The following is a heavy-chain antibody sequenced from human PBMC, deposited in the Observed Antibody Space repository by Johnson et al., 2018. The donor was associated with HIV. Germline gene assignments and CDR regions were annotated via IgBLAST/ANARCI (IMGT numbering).Heavy chain of an antibody. D-gene: IGHD3-10*01. CDR3: AKSTQASIVRESGPYGAFDI. V-gene: IGHV3-66*02. Sequence: VQLVESGGGLIKPGGSLRLSCAASGFTVSSHYMNWVRQAPGKGLEWVSIVYSGGNTYYADSVKGRFTISRDNSNNMVYLQMDSLRPEDTAVYYCAKSTQASIVRESGPYGAFDIWGLGTMVTVSS. J-gene: IGHJ3*02. CDR2: VYSGGNT. CDR1: GFTVSSHY.